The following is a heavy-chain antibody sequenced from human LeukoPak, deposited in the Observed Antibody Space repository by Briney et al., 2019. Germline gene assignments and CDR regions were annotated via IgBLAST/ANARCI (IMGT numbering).Heavy chain of an antibody. Sequence: SETLSLTCTVSGGSISSSSYYWGWIRQPPGKGLEWIGSIYYSGSTYYNPSHKSRVTISVDTSKNQFSLKLSSVTAADTAVYYCARQESGWAATHWFDPWGQGTLVTVSS. CDR3: ARQESGWAATHWFDP. D-gene: IGHD6-19*01. J-gene: IGHJ5*02. V-gene: IGHV4-39*01. CDR2: IYYSGST. CDR1: GGSISSSSYY.